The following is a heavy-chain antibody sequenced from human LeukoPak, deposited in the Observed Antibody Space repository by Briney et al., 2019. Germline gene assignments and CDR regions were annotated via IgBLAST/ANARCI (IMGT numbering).Heavy chain of an antibody. V-gene: IGHV1-8*01. Sequence: ASVKVSCKASGYTFPSYVINWVRQATGQGLEWMGWMNPNSGNTGYAQKLQGRVTMTRNTSISTAYMELSSLRSEDTAVYYCARGSLHCSSTSCYLGIYYYGMDVWGQGTTVTVSS. CDR1: GYTFPSYV. D-gene: IGHD2-2*01. CDR3: ARGSLHCSSTSCYLGIYYYGMDV. CDR2: MNPNSGNT. J-gene: IGHJ6*02.